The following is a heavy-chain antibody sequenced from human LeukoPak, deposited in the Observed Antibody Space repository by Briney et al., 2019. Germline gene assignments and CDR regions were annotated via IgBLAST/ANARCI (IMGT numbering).Heavy chain of an antibody. J-gene: IGHJ4*02. CDR3: AKDGIDYSFDY. V-gene: IGHV3-30*18. CDR2: ISYDGSNK. Sequence: GGSLRLSRAASGFTFSSYGMHWVRQAPGKGLEWVAVISYDGSNKYYADSVKGRFTISRDNSKNTLYLQMNSLRAEDTAVYYCAKDGIDYSFDYWGQGTLVTVSS. CDR1: GFTFSSYG. D-gene: IGHD4-11*01.